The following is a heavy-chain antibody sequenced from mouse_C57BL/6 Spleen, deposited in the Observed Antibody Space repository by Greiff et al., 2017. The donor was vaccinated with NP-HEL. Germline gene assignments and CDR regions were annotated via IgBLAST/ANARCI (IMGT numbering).Heavy chain of an antibody. CDR2: IYPGDGDT. CDR1: GYAFSSSW. V-gene: IGHV1-82*01. J-gene: IGHJ1*03. CDR3: AREIDYGGYFDV. D-gene: IGHD2-4*01. Sequence: VQLQQSGPELVKPGASVKISCKASGYAFSSSWMNWVKQRPGKGLEWIGRIYPGDGDTNYNGKFKGKATLTADKSSSTAYMQLSSLTSEVSAVYFCAREIDYGGYFDVWGTGTTVTVSS.